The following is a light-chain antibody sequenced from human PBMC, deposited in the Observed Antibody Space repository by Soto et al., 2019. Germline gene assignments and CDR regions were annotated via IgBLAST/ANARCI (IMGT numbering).Light chain of an antibody. Sequence: DIQKTQSPSSLSASVGDRVTITCQASQDISNYLNWYQQKPGKAPKLLIYDASNLETGVPSRFSGSGSGTDFTFTISSLQPEDLATYYCQQYDNLPPFTFGPGTKVDIK. CDR3: QQYDNLPPFT. V-gene: IGKV1-33*01. CDR2: DAS. J-gene: IGKJ3*01. CDR1: QDISNY.